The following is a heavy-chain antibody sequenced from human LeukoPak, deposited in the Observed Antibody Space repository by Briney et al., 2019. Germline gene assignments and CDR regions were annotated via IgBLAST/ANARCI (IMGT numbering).Heavy chain of an antibody. CDR1: GGTFSSYA. CDR3: ASLSWGEFWSGEDY. J-gene: IGHJ4*02. CDR2: IIPIFGTA. V-gene: IGHV1-69*13. Sequence: ASVKVSCKASGGTFSSYAIRWVRQAPGPGLEWMGGIIPIFGTANYAQKFQGRVTITAAESTSTAYMELSSLRSEDTAVYYCASLSWGEFWSGEDYWGQGTLVTVSS. D-gene: IGHD3-3*01.